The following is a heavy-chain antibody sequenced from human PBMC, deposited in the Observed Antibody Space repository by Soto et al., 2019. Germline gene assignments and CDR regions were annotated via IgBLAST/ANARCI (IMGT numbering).Heavy chain of an antibody. J-gene: IGHJ4*02. V-gene: IGHV4-34*01. CDR3: ARGSGIVALPGELEDVKYDY. CDR1: GQSFSGHS. D-gene: IGHD1-1*01. CDR2: INESGST. Sequence: QVQLQQWSAGLVKPSETLSLSCAVYGQSFSGHSWAWIRQPPGKGLEWIGEINESGSTYYNPSLKRRVTTSTEPSKNQFSLKLSSVSAADTAAYFCARGSGIVALPGELEDVKYDYWGQGTLVNVSS.